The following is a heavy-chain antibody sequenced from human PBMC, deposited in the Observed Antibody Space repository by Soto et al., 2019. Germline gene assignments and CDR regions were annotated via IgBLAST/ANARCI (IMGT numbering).Heavy chain of an antibody. V-gene: IGHV3-13*01. D-gene: IGHD2-15*01. CDR3: TRGGGGFDY. J-gene: IGHJ4*02. CDR2: IGTAGGT. CDR1: GFTFSSYD. Sequence: EVQLVESGGDLVQPGGSLRLSCAASGFTFSSYDLHWIRQATGKGLEWVSGIGTAGGTYYAGSVKGRFTISRENANNSLYLQMNSLRAGDTAVYYCTRGGGGFDYWGQGALVTVSS.